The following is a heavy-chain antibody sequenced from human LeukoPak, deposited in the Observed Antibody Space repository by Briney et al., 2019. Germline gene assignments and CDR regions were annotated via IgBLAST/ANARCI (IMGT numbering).Heavy chain of an antibody. J-gene: IGHJ4*02. D-gene: IGHD1-1*01. V-gene: IGHV4-39*01. CDR3: ATWRTAKTGFDY. CDR1: GGSISNNNYY. Sequence: PSETLSLTCTVSGGSISNNNYYWAWIRQPPGKGLECVGSIYYSGSPYYNPSLKSRVTISVDTSKNQFSLRLSSVTAADTAVYYCATWRTAKTGFDYWGQGTLVTVSS. CDR2: IYYSGSP.